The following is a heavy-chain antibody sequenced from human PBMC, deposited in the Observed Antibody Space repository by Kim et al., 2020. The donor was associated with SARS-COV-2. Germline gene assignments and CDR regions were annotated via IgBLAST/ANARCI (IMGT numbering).Heavy chain of an antibody. D-gene: IGHD6-13*01. Sequence: SETLSLTCAVYGGSFSGYYWSWIRQPPGKGLEWIGEINHSGSTNYNPSLKSRVTISVDTSKNQFSLKLSSVTAADTAVYYCARGDYSSSWGYWGQGTLVTVSS. V-gene: IGHV4-34*01. J-gene: IGHJ4*02. CDR2: INHSGST. CDR1: GGSFSGYY. CDR3: ARGDYSSSWGY.